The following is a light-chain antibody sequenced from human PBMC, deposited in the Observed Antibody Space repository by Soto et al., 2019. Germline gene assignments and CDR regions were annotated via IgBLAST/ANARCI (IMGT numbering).Light chain of an antibody. CDR1: RSISNS. Sequence: DIHLTQSPSSLSASVGDRVTITCRASRSISNSLDWYQQRPGKAPKHLIYQGSTLQREVSSRFSGSGSGTEFTLTISSLQPDDFATYYCQQDDSYPLTCGGGTRVDIK. J-gene: IGKJ4*01. CDR3: QQDDSYPLT. V-gene: IGKV1-5*03. CDR2: QGS.